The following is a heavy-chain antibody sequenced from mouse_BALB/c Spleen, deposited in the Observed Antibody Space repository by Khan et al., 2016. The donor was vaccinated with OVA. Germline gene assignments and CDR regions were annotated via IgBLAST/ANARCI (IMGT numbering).Heavy chain of an antibody. Sequence: QVQLKQSGPGLVAPSQSLSITCTVSGFSLTSYGVSWVRQPPGKGLEWLGVIWGDGSTNYHSALISRLSISKDNSKSQVFLKLNSLQTADTATYYCAIIYYGFDWFAYWGQGTLVTVSA. CDR2: IWGDGST. V-gene: IGHV2-3*01. CDR1: GFSLTSYG. CDR3: AIIYYGFDWFAY. D-gene: IGHD2-2*01. J-gene: IGHJ3*01.